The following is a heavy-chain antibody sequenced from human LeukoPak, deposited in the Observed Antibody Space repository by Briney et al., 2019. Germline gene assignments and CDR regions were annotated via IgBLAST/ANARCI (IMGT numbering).Heavy chain of an antibody. CDR3: AREEGDIGPLDY. J-gene: IGHJ4*02. D-gene: IGHD3-9*01. Sequence: PGGSLRLSCAASGFTFSSYWTSWVRQAPGKGLEWVANIKQDGNEKYYVDSVKGRFTISRDNAKNSLYLQMNSLRAEDTAVYYCAREEGDIGPLDYWGQGTLVTVSS. V-gene: IGHV3-7*01. CDR1: GFTFSSYW. CDR2: IKQDGNEK.